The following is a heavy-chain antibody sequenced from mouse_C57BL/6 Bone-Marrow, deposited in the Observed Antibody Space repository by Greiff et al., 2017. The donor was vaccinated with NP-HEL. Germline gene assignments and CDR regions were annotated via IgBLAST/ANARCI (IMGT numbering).Heavy chain of an antibody. J-gene: IGHJ2*01. Sequence: QVQLQQPGAELVKPGASVKMSCKASGYTFTSYWITWVKQRPGQGLEWIGDIYPGSGSTNYNEKFKSKATLTVDTSSSTAYMQIRSLASEDSAVYYCAREGYYYGSSPHYYFDYWGQGTTLTVSS. CDR2: IYPGSGST. D-gene: IGHD1-1*01. CDR1: GYTFTSYW. CDR3: AREGYYYGSSPHYYFDY. V-gene: IGHV1-55*01.